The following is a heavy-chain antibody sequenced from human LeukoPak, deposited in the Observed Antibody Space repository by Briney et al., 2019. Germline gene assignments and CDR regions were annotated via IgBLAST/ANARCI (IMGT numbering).Heavy chain of an antibody. Sequence: SKTLSLTCSVSGDSFSTNYWSWIQQPPGRGLEWIGYVFDSGSTNYNPSLKSRVTISVDTSTKQFSLRLSSVTAADTAVYYCARLYQQSKWKYYYYYMDVWGKGTAVTVSS. V-gene: IGHV4-59*01. CDR3: ARLYQQSKWKYYYYYMDV. CDR2: VFDSGST. CDR1: GDSFSTNY. J-gene: IGHJ6*03. D-gene: IGHD1-1*01.